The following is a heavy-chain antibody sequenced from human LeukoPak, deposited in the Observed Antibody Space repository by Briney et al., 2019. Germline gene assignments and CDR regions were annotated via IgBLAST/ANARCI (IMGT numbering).Heavy chain of an antibody. D-gene: IGHD3-10*01. CDR3: ARSLTMVRGYDY. CDR1: GFTFSSYD. Sequence: PGGSLRLSCAVSGFTFSSYDMHWVRQAPGKGLEGVTFIQYDGSNKYYADSVRGRFTISRDNSKNTLYLQMNSLRAEDTAVYYCARSLTMVRGYDYWGQGTLVTVSS. V-gene: IGHV3-30*02. J-gene: IGHJ4*02. CDR2: IQYDGSNK.